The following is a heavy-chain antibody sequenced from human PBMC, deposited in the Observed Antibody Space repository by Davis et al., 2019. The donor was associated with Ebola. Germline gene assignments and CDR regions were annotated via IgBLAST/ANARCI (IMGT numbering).Heavy chain of an antibody. CDR2: ISAYNGNT. D-gene: IGHD6-19*01. Sequence: ASVKVSCKASGYTFTSYGISWVRQAPGQGLEWMGWISAYNGNTNYAQKLQGRVTMTTDTSTSTAYMELSSLRSEDTAVYYCARPVAGELFYYYYGMDVWGQGTTVTVSS. J-gene: IGHJ6*02. V-gene: IGHV1-18*01. CDR1: GYTFTSYG. CDR3: ARPVAGELFYYYYGMDV.